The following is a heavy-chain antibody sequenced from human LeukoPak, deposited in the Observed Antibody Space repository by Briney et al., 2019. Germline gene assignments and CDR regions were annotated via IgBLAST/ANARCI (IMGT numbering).Heavy chain of an antibody. D-gene: IGHD3-22*01. CDR3: ARDRYDSSGYYLDY. Sequence: ASVKVSCKASGYTFTSYYMHWVRQAPGQGLEWMGWISAYNGNTNYAQKLQGRVTMTTDTSTSTAYMELRSLRSDDTAVYYCARDRYDSSGYYLDYWGQGTLVTVSS. CDR1: GYTFTSYY. V-gene: IGHV1-18*04. J-gene: IGHJ4*02. CDR2: ISAYNGNT.